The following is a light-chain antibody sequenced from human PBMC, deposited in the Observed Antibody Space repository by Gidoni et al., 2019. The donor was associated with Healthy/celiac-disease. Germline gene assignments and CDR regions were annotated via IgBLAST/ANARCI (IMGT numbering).Light chain of an antibody. CDR1: QSVSSN. CDR2: GAS. Sequence: EIVMTQCPATLSVSPGERSTLSCRASQSVSSNLAWYQQTPGQPPRLLIYGASTCATGIPAIISSSWSRKEFTPTISILQYEDFAVYYYQRYNNWPRTFGQGTKVEIK. V-gene: IGKV3-15*01. CDR3: QRYNNWPRT. J-gene: IGKJ1*01.